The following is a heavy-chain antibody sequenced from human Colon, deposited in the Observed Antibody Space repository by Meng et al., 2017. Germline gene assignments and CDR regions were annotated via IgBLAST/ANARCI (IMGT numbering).Heavy chain of an antibody. CDR2: FYFSGNT. V-gene: IGHV4-31*03. CDR3: ARYYYDSSGVTYFDP. J-gene: IGHJ5*02. CDR1: GDSISSGNHY. D-gene: IGHD3-22*01. Sequence: QVQLLESGPGLLKPSQTLSLTCTVSGDSISSGNHYWSWSRQHPGKGLEWIGYFYFSGNTYYNPSLKSRVTISVDTSKNQFSLNLRSVTAADTAVYYCARYYYDSSGVTYFDPWGQGTLVTVSS.